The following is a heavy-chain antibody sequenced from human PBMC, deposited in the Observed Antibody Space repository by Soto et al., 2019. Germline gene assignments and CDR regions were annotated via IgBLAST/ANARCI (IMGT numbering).Heavy chain of an antibody. D-gene: IGHD3-3*01. CDR3: TRETMTIRLYFDY. CDR2: ISYDGSNE. J-gene: IGHJ4*02. CDR1: GFTFSSYA. V-gene: IGHV3-30-3*01. Sequence: GGSLRLSCFASGFTFSSYAMHWVRQAPGKGLEWLALISYDGSNEYYADSVKGRFIISRDNSKNTLYLQVNSLRAGDTAMYYCTRETMTIRLYFDYWGQGALVTVSS.